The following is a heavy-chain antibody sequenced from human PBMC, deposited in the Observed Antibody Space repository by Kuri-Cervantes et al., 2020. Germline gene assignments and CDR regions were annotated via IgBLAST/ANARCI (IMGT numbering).Heavy chain of an antibody. CDR3: ARGHNIVVVPAAIPFDY. Sequence: ASVKVSCKVSGYTLTELSMHWVRQAPGKGLEWVGGFDPEDGETIYAQKFQGRVTMTEDTSTDTAYMELSSLRSEDTAVYYCARGHNIVVVPAAIPFDYWGQGTLVTVSS. D-gene: IGHD2-2*01. CDR1: GYTLTELS. V-gene: IGHV1-24*01. CDR2: FDPEDGET. J-gene: IGHJ4*02.